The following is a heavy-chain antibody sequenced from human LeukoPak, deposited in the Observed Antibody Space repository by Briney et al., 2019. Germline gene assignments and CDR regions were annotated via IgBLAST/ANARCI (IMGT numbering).Heavy chain of an antibody. CDR2: ISSSSSYI. CDR3: ARDPLGYCSSTSCHPHAFDI. D-gene: IGHD2-2*01. Sequence: GGSLRLSCTASGFTFGDYAMSWVRQAPGKGLEWVSSISSSSSYIYYADSVKGRFTISRDNAKNSLYLQMNSLRAEDTAVYYCARDPLGYCSSTSCHPHAFDIWGQGTMVTVSS. CDR1: GFTFGDYA. J-gene: IGHJ3*02. V-gene: IGHV3-21*01.